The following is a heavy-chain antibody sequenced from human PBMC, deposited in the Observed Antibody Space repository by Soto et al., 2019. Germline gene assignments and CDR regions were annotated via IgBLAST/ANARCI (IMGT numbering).Heavy chain of an antibody. D-gene: IGHD3-10*01. Sequence: QVHLQESGPGLVKPSGTLSLTCAVSGGSISSNNWWTWVRQPPGKGLEWIGEIHHSGSTNYNPSLKSRVTISLDKSKNQSSMKLPAVTAADTAVYYWAGDGGAGTYVGWGKGTLVTVSS. CDR3: AGDGGAGTYVG. V-gene: IGHV4-4*02. J-gene: IGHJ4*02. CDR2: IHHSGST. CDR1: GGSISSNNW.